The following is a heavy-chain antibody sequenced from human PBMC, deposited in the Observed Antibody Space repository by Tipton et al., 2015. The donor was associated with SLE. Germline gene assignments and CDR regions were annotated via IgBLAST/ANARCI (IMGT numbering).Heavy chain of an antibody. CDR2: IYNSGST. Sequence: TLSLTCTVSGGSISSGGYYCSWIRPLPGKGLAWIGCIYNSGSTYYNPSLKSRPNISVDTSKNQFSLKLSSVTAADTAVYYCARSGSFGGVGYFWGQGTLATVSS. D-gene: IGHD3-16*01. J-gene: IGHJ1*01. V-gene: IGHV4-31*03. CDR3: ARSGSFGGVGYF. CDR1: GGSISSGGYY.